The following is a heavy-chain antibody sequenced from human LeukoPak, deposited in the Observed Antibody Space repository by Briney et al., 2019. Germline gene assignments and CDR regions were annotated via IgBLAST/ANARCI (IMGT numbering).Heavy chain of an antibody. CDR1: GGSISSYY. CDR3: ARGSGSYLTYYYYYMDV. D-gene: IGHD3-10*01. V-gene: IGHV4-59*01. Sequence: TSETLSLTCTVSGGSISSYYWSWIRQPPGKGLEWIGYIYYSGSTNYNPSLKSRVTISVDTSKNQFSLKLSSVTAADTAVYYCARGSGSYLTYYYYYMDVWGKGTTVTISS. CDR2: IYYSGST. J-gene: IGHJ6*03.